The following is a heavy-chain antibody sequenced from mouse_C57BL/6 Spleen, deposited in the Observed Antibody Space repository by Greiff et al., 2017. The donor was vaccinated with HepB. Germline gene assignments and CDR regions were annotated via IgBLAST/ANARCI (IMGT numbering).Heavy chain of an antibody. V-gene: IGHV1-5*01. J-gene: IGHJ3*01. Sequence: VQLQQSGTVLARPGASVKMSCKTSGYTFTSYWMHWVKQRPGQGLEWIGAIYPGDSDTSYNQKFKGKAKLTAVTSASTAYMELSSLTNEDSAVYYCTRKGGDGYYVGFAYWGQGTLVTVSA. CDR2: IYPGDSDT. CDR1: GYTFTSYW. D-gene: IGHD2-3*01. CDR3: TRKGGDGYYVGFAY.